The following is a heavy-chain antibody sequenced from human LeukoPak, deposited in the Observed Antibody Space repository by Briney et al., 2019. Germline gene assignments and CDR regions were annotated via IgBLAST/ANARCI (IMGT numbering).Heavy chain of an antibody. CDR1: GYSFTSYW. D-gene: IGHD2-2*01. Sequence: GESLQISCKGSGYSFTSYWIGWVRQMPGKGLEWMGIIYPGDSDTRYSPSFQGQVTISADKSISTAYLQWSSLKASDTAMYYCARVPGSKYYYYYMDVWGKGTTVTVSS. CDR3: ARVPGSKYYYYYMDV. J-gene: IGHJ6*03. V-gene: IGHV5-51*01. CDR2: IYPGDSDT.